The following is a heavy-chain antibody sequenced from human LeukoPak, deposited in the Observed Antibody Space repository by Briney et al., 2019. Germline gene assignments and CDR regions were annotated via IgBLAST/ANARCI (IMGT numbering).Heavy chain of an antibody. CDR2: INAGNGNT. Sequence: ASVKVSCKASGYTFTSYAMHWVRQAPGQRLEWMGWINAGNGNTKYSQEFQGRVTITRNTSISTAYMELSSLRSEDTAVYYCARARLLWFGSTYYYFDYWGQGTLVTVSS. CDR1: GYTFTSYA. V-gene: IGHV1-3*03. D-gene: IGHD3-10*01. CDR3: ARARLLWFGSTYYYFDY. J-gene: IGHJ4*02.